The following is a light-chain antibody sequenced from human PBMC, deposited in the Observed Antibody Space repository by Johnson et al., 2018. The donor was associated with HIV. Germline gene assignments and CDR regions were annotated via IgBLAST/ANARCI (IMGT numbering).Light chain of an antibody. Sequence: QSVLTQPPSVSAAPGQRVTISCSGSSFNIGINFVSWYQQVPGTAPNLLICESNKRPSGIPNRFSGSKSGTSATLCITGLQTGDEADYYCGTWDSRLSVYVFGTGTKVTVL. CDR3: GTWDSRLSVYV. CDR2: ESN. J-gene: IGLJ1*01. CDR1: SFNIGINF. V-gene: IGLV1-51*02.